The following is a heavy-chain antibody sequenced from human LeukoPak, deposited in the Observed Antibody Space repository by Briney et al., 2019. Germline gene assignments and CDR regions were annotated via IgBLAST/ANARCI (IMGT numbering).Heavy chain of an antibody. Sequence: SETLSLTCTVSGDSISRSSSYWGWIRQPPGKGLEWIGSFQFGGATYYSPSLKSRVTKSVDTSKNQFSLQLNSVTAADTAVYYCARHVSDCSAGSCYSYFDPWGQGTLVTVSS. D-gene: IGHD2-15*01. CDR2: FQFGGAT. CDR3: ARHVSDCSAGSCYSYFDP. V-gene: IGHV4-39*01. CDR1: GDSISRSSSY. J-gene: IGHJ5*02.